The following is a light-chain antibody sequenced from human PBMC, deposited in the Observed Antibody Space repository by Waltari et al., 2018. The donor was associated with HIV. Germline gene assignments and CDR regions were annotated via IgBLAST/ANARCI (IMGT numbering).Light chain of an antibody. Sequence: QSVPSQPPSASGTPGQRVTISCSGSSSNIGSNYVYCYQQLPGTAPKLLIYKNNQRPSGVPDRFYGSKAGTSASLAISGLRSEDEADYYCAAWDDSLSGYVFGTGTKVTVL. V-gene: IGLV1-47*01. CDR3: AAWDDSLSGYV. CDR2: KNN. J-gene: IGLJ1*01. CDR1: SSNIGSNY.